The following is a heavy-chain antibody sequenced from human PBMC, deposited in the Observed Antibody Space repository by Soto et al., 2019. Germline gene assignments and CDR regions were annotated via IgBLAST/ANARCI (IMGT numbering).Heavy chain of an antibody. CDR2: IKQDGSEK. CDR1: GFTFSSYW. CDR3: ARGVVAGYFDY. J-gene: IGHJ4*02. Sequence: PGGSLRLSCAASGFTFSSYWMSWVRQAPGKGMEWVANIKQDGSEKYYVGSVKGRFTITRDNAKNSLNLQLXXLRAXXXXEXYCARGVVAGYFDYWGQG. D-gene: IGHD6-19*01. V-gene: IGHV3-7*03.